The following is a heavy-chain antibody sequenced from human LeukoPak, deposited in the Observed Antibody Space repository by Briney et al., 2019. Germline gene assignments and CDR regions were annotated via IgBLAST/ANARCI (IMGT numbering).Heavy chain of an antibody. CDR1: GGSISSDTYY. V-gene: IGHV4-61*02. J-gene: IGHJ5*02. Sequence: SETLSLTCTVSGGSISSDTYYWSWIRQPAGKGLEWIGRIYASGNTNYSPSPKGRVTISVDTSKNQFSLKLNSVTAADTAVYYCAGTRRYCSGGSCYNWFDPWGQGTLVTVSS. D-gene: IGHD2-15*01. CDR2: IYASGNT. CDR3: AGTRRYCSGGSCYNWFDP.